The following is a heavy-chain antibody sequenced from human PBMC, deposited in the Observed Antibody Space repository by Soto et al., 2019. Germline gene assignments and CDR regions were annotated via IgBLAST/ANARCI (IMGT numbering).Heavy chain of an antibody. D-gene: IGHD6-13*01. CDR1: GYTLTELS. V-gene: IGHV1-24*01. CDR2: FDPEDGET. CDR3: ATASGLRLAAAPMGRCCYYYGMDV. J-gene: IGHJ6*02. Sequence: QVQLVQSGAEVKKPGASVKVSCKVSGYTLTELSMHWVRQAPGKGLEWMGGFDPEDGETIYAQKFQGRVTMTEDTSTDTAYMELSTLRSEDTAVYYCATASGLRLAAAPMGRCCYYYGMDVWGQGTTVTVSS.